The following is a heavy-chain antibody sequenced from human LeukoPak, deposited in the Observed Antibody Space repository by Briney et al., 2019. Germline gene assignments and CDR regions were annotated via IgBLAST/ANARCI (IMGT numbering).Heavy chain of an antibody. J-gene: IGHJ4*02. CDR1: GFTFSSYA. CDR3: AKSLPNYYDSSGYSGFDY. CDR2: ISGSGGST. Sequence: GGSLRLSCAASGFTFSSYAMSWVRQAPGKGLEWVSAISGSGGSTYYADSVKCRFTISRDNSKNTLYLQMNSLRAEDTAVYYCAKSLPNYYDSSGYSGFDYWGQGTLVTVSS. V-gene: IGHV3-23*01. D-gene: IGHD3-22*01.